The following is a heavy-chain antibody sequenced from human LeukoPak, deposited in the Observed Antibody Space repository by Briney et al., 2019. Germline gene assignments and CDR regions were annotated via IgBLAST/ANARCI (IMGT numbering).Heavy chain of an antibody. D-gene: IGHD3-10*01. CDR1: GGSISGDY. CDR3: SVPGVLWFGEPRDGMDV. V-gene: IGHV4-59*12. Sequence: SETLSLTCTVSGGSISGDYWSWIRQSPGKGLEWIAYIHSSGSTSYNPSLKSRVTISVDTSKNEFSLKLSSVTAADTAVYYCSVPGVLWFGEPRDGMDVWGQGTTVTVSS. CDR2: IHSSGST. J-gene: IGHJ6*02.